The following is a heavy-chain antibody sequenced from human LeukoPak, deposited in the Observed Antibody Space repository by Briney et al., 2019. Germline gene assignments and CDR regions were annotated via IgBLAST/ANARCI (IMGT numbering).Heavy chain of an antibody. Sequence: PGGSLRLSCAASGFTFSSYAMSWVRRAPGKGLEWVSAISGGGGSTYYADSVKGRFTISRDNSKNTLYLQMNSLRAEDTAVYYCAKDGYSSSWYSEYYFDYWGQGTLVTVSS. V-gene: IGHV3-23*01. D-gene: IGHD6-13*01. CDR1: GFTFSSYA. J-gene: IGHJ4*02. CDR2: ISGGGGST. CDR3: AKDGYSSSWYSEYYFDY.